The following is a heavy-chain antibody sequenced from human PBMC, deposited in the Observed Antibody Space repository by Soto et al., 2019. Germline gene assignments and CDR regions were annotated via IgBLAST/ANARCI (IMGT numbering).Heavy chain of an antibody. Sequence: GGSLRLSCAASGFTFSSYGMHWVRQAPGKGLEWVAVISYDGSNKYYADSVKGRFTISRDNSKNTLYLQMNSLRAEDTAVYYCAKDPVDSGYDLAAFDIWGQGTMVTVSS. CDR1: GFTFSSYG. CDR2: ISYDGSNK. D-gene: IGHD5-12*01. CDR3: AKDPVDSGYDLAAFDI. V-gene: IGHV3-30*18. J-gene: IGHJ3*02.